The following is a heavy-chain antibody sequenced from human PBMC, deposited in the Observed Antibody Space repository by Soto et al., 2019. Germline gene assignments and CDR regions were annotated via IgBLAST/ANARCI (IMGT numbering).Heavy chain of an antibody. CDR1: GDSVSRNSAA. CDR3: ARARDYGDYLPAFDY. D-gene: IGHD4-17*01. J-gene: IGHJ4*02. Sequence: SQTLSVICAISGDSVSRNSAAWNWIRQSPSRGLEWLGRTYYRSKWYNDYAVSVKSRITINPDTSKNQFSLQLNSVTPEDTAVYYCARARDYGDYLPAFDYWGQGTLVTVSS. V-gene: IGHV6-1*01. CDR2: TYYRSKWYN.